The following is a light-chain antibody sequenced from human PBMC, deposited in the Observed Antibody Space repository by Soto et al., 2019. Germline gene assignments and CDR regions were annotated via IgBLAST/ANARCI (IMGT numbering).Light chain of an antibody. J-gene: IGKJ5*01. V-gene: IGKV3-11*01. CDR2: DAS. CDR1: QSISSY. Sequence: EIVLTQSPATLSLSPGERATLSCRASQSISSYLAWYQQKPGQAPRLLIYDASNRATGIPARFGGSGSGTDFTLTISSLEHEDFAFYYCQQRSNWPITFGQGTRLEI. CDR3: QQRSNWPIT.